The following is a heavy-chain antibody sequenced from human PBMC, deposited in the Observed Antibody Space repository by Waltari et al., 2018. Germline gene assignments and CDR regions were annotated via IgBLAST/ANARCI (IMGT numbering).Heavy chain of an antibody. D-gene: IGHD3-22*01. CDR2: IYYSGST. CDR1: GGSISSHY. J-gene: IGHJ3*02. CDR3: ARDRWVTMIVRGDVRAFDI. V-gene: IGHV4-59*11. Sequence: QVQLQESGPGLVKPSETLSLTCTVSGGSISSHYLSWIRPPPGKGLEWIGYIYYSGSTNYNPSLKSRVTISVDTSKNQFSLKLSSVTAADTAVYYCARDRWVTMIVRGDVRAFDIWGQGTMVTVSS.